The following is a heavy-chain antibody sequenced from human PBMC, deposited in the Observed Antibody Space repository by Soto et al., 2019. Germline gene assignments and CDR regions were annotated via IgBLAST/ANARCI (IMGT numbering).Heavy chain of an antibody. CDR2: VSHDGRNT. D-gene: IGHD6-19*01. V-gene: IGHV3-30*18. CDR1: GFTSSDYA. J-gene: IGHJ4*02. Sequence: VQLVESGGGVVQPGRSLRLSCAASGFTSSDYAMHWVHQAPGKGLEWVAVVSHDGRNTHYADSVKGRFTISRDSSKNTVSLEMTSLRAEDTAVYYCAKGGRQWLVTSDFNYWGQGALVTVSS. CDR3: AKGGRQWLVTSDFNY.